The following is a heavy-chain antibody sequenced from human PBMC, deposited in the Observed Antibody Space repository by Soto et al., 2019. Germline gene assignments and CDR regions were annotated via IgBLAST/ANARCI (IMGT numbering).Heavy chain of an antibody. CDR1: GYSFTSYW. D-gene: IGHD3-10*01. J-gene: IGHJ3*02. V-gene: IGHV5-51*01. CDR2: IYPGDSDY. Sequence: GESLKISCKGSGYSFTSYWIGWVRQRPGKGLEWMGIIYPGDSDYRLSPSFQGQVHLSAGKSISTAYLQWSSLKASDTAMYYCARDYYGSGSYYSPVFDIWGQGTMVTVSS. CDR3: ARDYYGSGSYYSPVFDI.